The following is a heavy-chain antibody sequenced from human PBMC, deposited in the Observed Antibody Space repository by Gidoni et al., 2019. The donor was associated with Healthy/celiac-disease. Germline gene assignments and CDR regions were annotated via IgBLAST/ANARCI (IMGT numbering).Heavy chain of an antibody. CDR1: GFSLSTSGVG. V-gene: IGHV2-5*02. Sequence: QITFKESGPTLVKPTQTLTLTCTFSGFSLSTSGVGVGWIRQPPGKALEWLALIYWDDDKRYSPSLKSRLTITKDTSKNQVVLTMTNMDPVDTATYYCAHTMVVAATGYFDYWGQGTLVTVSS. CDR2: IYWDDDK. D-gene: IGHD2-15*01. CDR3: AHTMVVAATGYFDY. J-gene: IGHJ4*02.